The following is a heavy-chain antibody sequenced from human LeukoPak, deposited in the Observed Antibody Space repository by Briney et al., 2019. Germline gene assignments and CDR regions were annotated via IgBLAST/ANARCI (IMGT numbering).Heavy chain of an antibody. D-gene: IGHD3-22*01. V-gene: IGHV6-1*01. CDR3: VRCYYDSSDNPLFDY. Sequence: SQTLSLTCAISGDSVSSNSAAWSWIRQSPSRGLEWLGRTYYRSKWYNDYAVSVKSRITINPDTSKNQFSLQLNSVTPEDTAVYYCVRCYYDSSDNPLFDYWGQGTLVTVSS. J-gene: IGHJ4*02. CDR1: GDSVSSNSAA. CDR2: TYYRSKWYN.